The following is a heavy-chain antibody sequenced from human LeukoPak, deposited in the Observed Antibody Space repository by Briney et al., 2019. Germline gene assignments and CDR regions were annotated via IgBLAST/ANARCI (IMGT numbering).Heavy chain of an antibody. D-gene: IGHD2-21*02. J-gene: IGHJ4*02. Sequence: SETLSLTCAVSGGSIISGNCWSWVRQPPGKGLEWIGEIYHSGRTNYNPSLKSRVTISLDKSKNQFSLNLSSVTAADTAVYYCARDLRVVVTAIFDFWGQGTLVTVSS. CDR3: ARDLRVVVTAIFDF. CDR1: GGSIISGNC. V-gene: IGHV4-4*02. CDR2: IYHSGRT.